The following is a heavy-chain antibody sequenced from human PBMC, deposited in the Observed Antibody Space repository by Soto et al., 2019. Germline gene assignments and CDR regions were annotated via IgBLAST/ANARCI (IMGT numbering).Heavy chain of an antibody. CDR2: ISSSSSTI. CDR1: GFTFSSYS. V-gene: IGHV3-48*01. Sequence: TGGSLRLSCAASGFTFSSYSMNWVRQAPGKGLEWVSYISSSSSTIYYADSVKGRFTISRDNAKNSLYLQMNSLRAEDTAVYYCARGGSYWRRGGADAFDIWGQGTMVTVSS. CDR3: ARGGSYWRRGGADAFDI. J-gene: IGHJ3*02. D-gene: IGHD1-26*01.